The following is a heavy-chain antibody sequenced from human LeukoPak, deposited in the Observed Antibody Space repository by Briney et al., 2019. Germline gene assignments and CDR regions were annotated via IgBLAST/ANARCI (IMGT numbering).Heavy chain of an antibody. CDR1: GFTFSSYA. J-gene: IGHJ1*01. V-gene: IGHV3-30-3*01. D-gene: IGHD4-23*01. Sequence: GGSLRLSCAASGFTFSSYAMPWVRQAPGKGLEWVAVISYDGSNKYYADSVKGRFTISRDNSKNTLYLQMNSLRAEDTAVYYCARDFYGGNWAAEYFQHWGQGTLVTVSS. CDR3: ARDFYGGNWAAEYFQH. CDR2: ISYDGSNK.